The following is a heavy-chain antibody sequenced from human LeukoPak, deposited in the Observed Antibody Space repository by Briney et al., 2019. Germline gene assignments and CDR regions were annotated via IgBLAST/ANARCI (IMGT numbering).Heavy chain of an antibody. CDR2: INHSGST. Sequence: SETLSLTCAVYGGSFSGYYWSWIRQPPGKGLEWIGEINHSGSTNYNPSLKSRVTISVDTSKNQFSLKLSSVTAADTAVYYCARDLCLGNNCRYADYWGQGTLVTVSS. J-gene: IGHJ4*02. CDR1: GGSFSGYY. CDR3: ARDLCLGNNCRYADY. V-gene: IGHV4-34*01. D-gene: IGHD1-20*01.